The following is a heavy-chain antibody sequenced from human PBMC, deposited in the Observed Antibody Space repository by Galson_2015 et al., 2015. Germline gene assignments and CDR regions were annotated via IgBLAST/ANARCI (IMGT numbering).Heavy chain of an antibody. CDR3: AKSDDILTGDNWFDP. Sequence: SLRLSCAASGFTFSSYAMSWVRQAPGKGLEWVSAISGSGGSTYYADSVKGRFTISRDNSKNTLYLQMNGLRAEDTAVYYCAKSDDILTGDNWFDPWGQGTLVTVSS. D-gene: IGHD3-9*01. V-gene: IGHV3-23*01. CDR1: GFTFSSYA. J-gene: IGHJ5*02. CDR2: ISGSGGST.